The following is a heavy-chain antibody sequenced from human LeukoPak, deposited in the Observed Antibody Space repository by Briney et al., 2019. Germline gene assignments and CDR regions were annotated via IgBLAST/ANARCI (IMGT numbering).Heavy chain of an antibody. CDR2: ITPNSGGT. CDR3: ARRDYGAAFDI. D-gene: IGHD4-17*01. J-gene: IGHJ3*02. V-gene: IGHV1-2*02. CDR1: GYTFTAYY. Sequence: GASMKVSCKASGYTFTAYYIHWVRQAPGQGLEWMGWITPNSGGTNYAQKLQGRVTMTRDTSITTAYMELSRLRSDDTAVYYCARRDYGAAFDIWGQGTMVTVSS.